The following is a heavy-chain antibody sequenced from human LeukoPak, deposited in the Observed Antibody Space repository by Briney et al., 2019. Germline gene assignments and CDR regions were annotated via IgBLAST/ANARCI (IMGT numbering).Heavy chain of an antibody. V-gene: IGHV5-51*01. CDR2: IYPGDSDT. D-gene: IGHD2/OR15-2a*01. CDR1: GYSFTTYW. Sequence: GESLKISCQASGYSFTTYWIGWVRQMPGKGLEWMGIIYPGDSDTIYSPSFQGQVTISADKSLNTAYLQWSSLKASDTAMYYCARVYDSTTYPHAFDIWGQGTMVTVSS. J-gene: IGHJ3*02. CDR3: ARVYDSTTYPHAFDI.